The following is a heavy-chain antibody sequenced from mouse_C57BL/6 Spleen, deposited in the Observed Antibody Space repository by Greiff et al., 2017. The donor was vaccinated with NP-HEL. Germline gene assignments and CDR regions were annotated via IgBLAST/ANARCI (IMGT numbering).Heavy chain of an antibody. D-gene: IGHD3-3*01. CDR2: ISDGGSYT. Sequence: EVQLVESGGGLVKPGGSLKLSCAASGFTFSSYAMSWVRQTPEKRLEWVATISDGGSYTYYPDNVKGRFTISRDNAKNNLYLQMSHLKSEDTAMYYCARGRAYAMDYWGQGTSVTVSS. CDR1: GFTFSSYA. J-gene: IGHJ4*01. CDR3: ARGRAYAMDY. V-gene: IGHV5-4*01.